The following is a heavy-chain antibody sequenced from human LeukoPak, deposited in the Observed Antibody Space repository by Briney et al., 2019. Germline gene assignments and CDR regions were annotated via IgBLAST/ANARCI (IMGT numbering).Heavy chain of an antibody. J-gene: IGHJ3*02. Sequence: GGSLRLSCAASGFTFSSYWMSWVRQAPGKGLEWVANIKQDGSEKYYVDSVKGRVTISRDNAKNSLYLQMNSLRAEDTAVYYCARGLDVVSATNDAFDIWGQGTMVTVSS. CDR2: IKQDGSEK. V-gene: IGHV3-7*01. CDR3: ARGLDVVSATNDAFDI. D-gene: IGHD2-15*01. CDR1: GFTFSSYW.